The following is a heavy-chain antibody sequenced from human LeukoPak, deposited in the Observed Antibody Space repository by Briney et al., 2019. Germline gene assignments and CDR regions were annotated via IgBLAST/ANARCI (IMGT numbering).Heavy chain of an antibody. CDR3: AKDPITRRTPYSSGWYWFDP. D-gene: IGHD6-19*01. CDR2: ISGSGGST. Sequence: PGGSLRLSCAASGFTFSSYAMSWVRQAPGKGLEWVSAISGSGGSTYYADSVKGRFTISRDNSKNTLYLQMNSLRAEDTAVYYCAKDPITRRTPYSSGWYWFDPWGQGTLVTVSS. V-gene: IGHV3-23*01. CDR1: GFTFSSYA. J-gene: IGHJ5*02.